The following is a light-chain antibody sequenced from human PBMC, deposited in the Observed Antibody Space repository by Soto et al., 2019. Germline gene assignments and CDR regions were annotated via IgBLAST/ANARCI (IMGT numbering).Light chain of an antibody. CDR3: QKYKSAPYT. CDR2: AAS. CDR1: QGIRNY. Sequence: MTPSPGTLSVSPGERVTITCRASQGIRNYLAWYQQKPGKVPKLLIYAASILQSGVPSRFSGSGSGTDFTLTINSLQPEDVATYYCQKYKSAPYTFGPGTKVDIK. V-gene: IGKV1-27*01. J-gene: IGKJ3*01.